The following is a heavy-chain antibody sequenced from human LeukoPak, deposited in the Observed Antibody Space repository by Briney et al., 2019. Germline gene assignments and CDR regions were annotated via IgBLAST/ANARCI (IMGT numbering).Heavy chain of an antibody. J-gene: IGHJ4*02. V-gene: IGHV4-34*01. CDR1: GGSFSGYY. CDR2: INHSGST. D-gene: IGHD5-12*01. Sequence: SETLSLTCAVYGGSFSGYYWSWIRQPPGKGLEWIGEINHSGSTNYNPSLKSRVTISVDTSKNQFSLKLSSVTAADTAVYYCARPVRGVATLFDYWGQGTLVTVSS. CDR3: ARPVRGVATLFDY.